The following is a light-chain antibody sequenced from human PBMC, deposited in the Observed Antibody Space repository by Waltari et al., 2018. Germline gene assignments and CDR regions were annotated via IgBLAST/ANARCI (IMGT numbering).Light chain of an antibody. Sequence: QSALTQPRSVSGSPGQSVTISCTGTTSDVGVYHYVSWFQQHPGKAPKLIIYDVSERPSGVPDRFSGSKSDNTASLTISGLQAEDEADYYCCSYVGSYTYVFGSGTKVTVL. CDR3: CSYVGSYTYV. V-gene: IGLV2-11*01. J-gene: IGLJ1*01. CDR2: DVS. CDR1: TSDVGVYHY.